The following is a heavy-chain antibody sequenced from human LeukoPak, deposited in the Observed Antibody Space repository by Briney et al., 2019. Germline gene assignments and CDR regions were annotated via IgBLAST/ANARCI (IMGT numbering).Heavy chain of an antibody. Sequence: GGSLRLSCAASGFNFSSYEMNWVRQAPGKGLEWVSHISTSGSTIYYADSVKGRFTISRDNAKNSLYLQMNSLRAEDTAVYYCARDYLRAAAGTMKWGQGTLVTVSS. J-gene: IGHJ4*02. CDR2: ISTSGSTI. CDR3: ARDYLRAAAGTMK. CDR1: GFNFSSYE. D-gene: IGHD6-13*01. V-gene: IGHV3-48*03.